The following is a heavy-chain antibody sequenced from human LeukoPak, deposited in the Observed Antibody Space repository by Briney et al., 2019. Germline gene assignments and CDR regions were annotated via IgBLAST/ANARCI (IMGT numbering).Heavy chain of an antibody. D-gene: IGHD5-24*01. Sequence: PSETLSLTCTVSGGSISSYYWGWIRQPPGKGLEWIGYIYYSGSTNYNPSLKSRVTISVDTSKNQFSLKLSSVTAADTAVYYCARNGRDGYNHFDYWGQGTLVTVSS. J-gene: IGHJ4*02. V-gene: IGHV4-59*08. CDR1: GGSISSYY. CDR3: ARNGRDGYNHFDY. CDR2: IYYSGST.